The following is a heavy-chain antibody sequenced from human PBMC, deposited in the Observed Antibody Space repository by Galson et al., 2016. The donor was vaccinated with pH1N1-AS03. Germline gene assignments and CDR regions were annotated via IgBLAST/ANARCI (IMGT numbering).Heavy chain of an antibody. CDR1: GNTFSINA. J-gene: IGHJ4*02. CDR3: ATLYTDDLDY. V-gene: IGHV1-69*13. Sequence: SVKVSCKAYGNTFSINAVSWVRQAHGQGPEWMGGISPLLRTALYAQEWQGRVTITADESTSTAYMELSSLTSEDTAVDYCATLYTDDLDYWGQGTLVTVSS. CDR2: ISPLLRTA. D-gene: IGHD2-2*02.